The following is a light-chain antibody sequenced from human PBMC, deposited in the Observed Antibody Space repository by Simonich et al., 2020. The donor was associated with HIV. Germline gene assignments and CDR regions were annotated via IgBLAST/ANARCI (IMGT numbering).Light chain of an antibody. J-gene: IGLJ3*02. Sequence: QSALTQPASVSGSPGQSITISCTGTSSDVGSYNLVSWFRQHPVKAPKLMIYEGSKRPSGVSKRFSGSKSGNTASLTISGLQAEDEADYYCCSYAGSSTLVFGGGTKLTVL. CDR1: SSDVGSYNL. CDR2: EGS. CDR3: CSYAGSSTLV. V-gene: IGLV2-23*01.